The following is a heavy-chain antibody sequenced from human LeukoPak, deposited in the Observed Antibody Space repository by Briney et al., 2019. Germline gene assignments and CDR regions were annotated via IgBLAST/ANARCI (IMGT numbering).Heavy chain of an antibody. V-gene: IGHV3-11*04. CDR1: GGSITSYY. Sequence: LSLTCTVSGGSITSYYMSWIRQAPGKGLEWVSYISSSGSTIYYADSVKGRFTISRDNAKNSLYLQMNSLRAEDTAVYYCASRKILPRYWGQGTLVTVSS. CDR2: ISSSGSTI. J-gene: IGHJ4*02. CDR3: ASRKILPRY. D-gene: IGHD3-3*01.